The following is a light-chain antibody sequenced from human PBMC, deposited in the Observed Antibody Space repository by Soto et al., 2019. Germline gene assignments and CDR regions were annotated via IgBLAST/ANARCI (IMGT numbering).Light chain of an antibody. J-gene: IGLJ2*01. CDR1: SSDVGGYNY. CDR2: DVN. CDR3: SSYAGSKNYVV. Sequence: QSALTQPPSASGSPGQSVTISCTGTSSDVGGYNYVSWYQQHPGKAPKLMIYDVNKRPSGVPDRFSGSKPGNTASLTVSGLQAEDEADYYCSSYAGSKNYVVFGGGTKLTVL. V-gene: IGLV2-8*01.